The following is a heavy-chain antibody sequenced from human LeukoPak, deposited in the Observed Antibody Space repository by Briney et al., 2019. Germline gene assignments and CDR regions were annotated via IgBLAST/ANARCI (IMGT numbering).Heavy chain of an antibody. CDR1: GFTFRSFA. Sequence: TGGSLRLSCAASGFTFRSFAMSWVRQAPGKGLEWVSSINGNDYRTFYAAFVKGRFTISRDNSKNTLYLQINSLRAEDTAVYFCAKGSAVADIYFDYWGQGTLVTVSS. CDR2: INGNDYRT. D-gene: IGHD6-19*01. J-gene: IGHJ4*02. CDR3: AKGSAVADIYFDY. V-gene: IGHV3-23*01.